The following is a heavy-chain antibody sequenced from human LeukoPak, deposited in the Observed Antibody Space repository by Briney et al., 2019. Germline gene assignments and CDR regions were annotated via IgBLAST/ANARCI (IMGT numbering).Heavy chain of an antibody. Sequence: SETLSLTCTVSGGSISSYYWSWLRQPAGKGLEWIGRIYTSGSTNYNPSLKSRVTMSVDTSKNQFSLKLSSVTAADTAVYYCARVGLSSDQGAFDIWGQGTMVTVSS. CDR3: ARVGLSSDQGAFDI. D-gene: IGHD2-21*02. J-gene: IGHJ3*02. CDR2: IYTSGST. CDR1: GGSISSYY. V-gene: IGHV4-4*07.